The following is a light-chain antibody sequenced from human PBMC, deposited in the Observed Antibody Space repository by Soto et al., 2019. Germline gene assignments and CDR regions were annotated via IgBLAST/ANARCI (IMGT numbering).Light chain of an antibody. J-gene: IGKJ1*01. CDR1: QSISSY. Sequence: DIQMTQSPSSLSASVGDRVTITCRASQSISSYLNWYQQKPGEAPKLLIYAASSLQSGVPSRFSGGGSGTDFTLTISSLQPEDFATYYCQQSYSTPWTFGQGTKVESK. V-gene: IGKV1-39*01. CDR3: QQSYSTPWT. CDR2: AAS.